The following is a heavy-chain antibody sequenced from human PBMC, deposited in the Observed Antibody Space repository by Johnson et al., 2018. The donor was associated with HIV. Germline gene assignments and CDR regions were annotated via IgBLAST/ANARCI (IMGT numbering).Heavy chain of an antibody. CDR3: AKDRNYGSGSYPDAFDI. Sequence: LVESGGGVVQPGGSLRLSCAASGFTFSSYGMHWVRQAPGKGLEWVSAISWNSGSIGYADSVKGRFTISRDNAKNSLYLQMNSLRAEDTALYYCAKDRNYGSGSYPDAFDIWGQGTMVTVSS. D-gene: IGHD3-10*01. J-gene: IGHJ3*02. V-gene: IGHV3-9*01. CDR1: GFTFSSYG. CDR2: ISWNSGSI.